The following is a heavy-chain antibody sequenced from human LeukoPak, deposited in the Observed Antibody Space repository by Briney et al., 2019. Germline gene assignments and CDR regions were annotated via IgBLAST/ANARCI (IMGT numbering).Heavy chain of an antibody. CDR3: AGYDHSNYLAY. Sequence: PSETLSLTCTVSGGSISSNYWSWIRQPPGKGLEWKGLEWIGYIHYNGDTNYNPSLKSRVTISLDTSKNQLCLNLTSVTAADTAVYFCAGYDHSNYLAYWGQGTLVTVSS. J-gene: IGHJ4*02. CDR1: GGSISSNY. CDR2: IHYNGDT. D-gene: IGHD4-11*01. V-gene: IGHV4-59*13.